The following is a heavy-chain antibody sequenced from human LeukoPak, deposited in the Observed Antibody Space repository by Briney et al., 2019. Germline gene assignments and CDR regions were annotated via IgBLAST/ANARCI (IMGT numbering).Heavy chain of an antibody. J-gene: IGHJ6*04. CDR1: GFTFSTYG. D-gene: IGHD4-17*01. CDR2: SIGSDGNSK. V-gene: IGHV3-33*01. CDR3: ARESLGSVDPRRYSTTVSQDV. Sequence: PGGSLRLSCATSGFTFSTYGMYWVRQAPGKGLEWVAASIGSDGNSKYYADSVKGRFTISRDNSKNTLYLQMHSLRAEDTAVYYCARESLGSVDPRRYSTTVSQDVWGKGTTVTISS.